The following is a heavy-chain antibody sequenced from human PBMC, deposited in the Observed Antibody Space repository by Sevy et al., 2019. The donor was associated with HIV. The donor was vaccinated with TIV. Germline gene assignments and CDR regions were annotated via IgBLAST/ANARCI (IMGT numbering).Heavy chain of an antibody. CDR1: GFTFSSYA. CDR3: AASHYFHGSGSYFDY. D-gene: IGHD3-10*01. Sequence: GGSLRLSCAASGFTFSSYAMHWVRQAPGKGLDWVAVISYDGSNKYHADSVKGRFTISRDNSKNTLYLQMNSLRAEDTAVFYCAASHYFHGSGSYFDYWGPGTLVTVSS. V-gene: IGHV3-30-3*01. J-gene: IGHJ4*02. CDR2: ISYDGSNK.